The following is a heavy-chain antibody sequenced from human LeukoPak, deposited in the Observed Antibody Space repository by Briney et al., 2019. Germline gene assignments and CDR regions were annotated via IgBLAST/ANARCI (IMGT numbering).Heavy chain of an antibody. Sequence: SETLSLTCAVSGGSFSGYYWTWIRQPPGKGLEWIGEVTRTGSTFYNPFLKSRVSMSVDTSKNQFSLKLSSVTAADTAIYYCARGETDYYDDFGMDVWGQGTTVTVSS. CDR1: GGSFSGYY. CDR2: VTRTGST. CDR3: ARGETDYYDDFGMDV. D-gene: IGHD2-21*02. V-gene: IGHV4-34*01. J-gene: IGHJ6*02.